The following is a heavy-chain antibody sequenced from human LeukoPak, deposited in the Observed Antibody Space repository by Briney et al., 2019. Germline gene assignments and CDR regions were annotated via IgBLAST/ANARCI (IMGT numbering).Heavy chain of an antibody. D-gene: IGHD6-19*01. CDR1: GFTVSSNP. J-gene: IGHJ3*02. V-gene: IGHV3-53*01. Sequence: PGGSLRLSCTVSGFTVSSNPMSWVRQAPGKGLEWVSFIYSDNTHYSDSVKGRFTISRDNAKNSLYLQMNSLRAEDTAVYYCAREDSSGWYGVGAFDIWGQGTMVTVSS. CDR3: AREDSSGWYGVGAFDI. CDR2: IYSDNT.